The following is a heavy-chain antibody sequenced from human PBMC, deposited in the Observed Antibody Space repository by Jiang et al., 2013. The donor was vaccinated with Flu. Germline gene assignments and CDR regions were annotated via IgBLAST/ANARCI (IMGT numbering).Heavy chain of an antibody. CDR3: ARERGSRYGMDV. CDR1: AYTFTSYY. CDR2: INPSGGGT. D-gene: IGHD2-2*01. Sequence: VQLVESGAEVKKPGASVKLSCKASAYTFTSYYIHWVRQAPGQGLEWMGIINPSGGGTTYAQQFQGRVNMTRDTSTSTVYMELGSLTYEDTALYYCARERGSRYGMDVWGQGTTVTVSS. J-gene: IGHJ6*02. V-gene: IGHV1-46*03.